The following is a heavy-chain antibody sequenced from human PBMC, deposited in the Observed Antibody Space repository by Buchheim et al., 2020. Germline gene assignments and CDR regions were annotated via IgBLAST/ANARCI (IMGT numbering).Heavy chain of an antibody. Sequence: QVQLVESGGGVVQPGRSLRLSCAASGFTFSSYGMHWVRQAPGKGLEWVAVISYDGSNKYYADSVKGRFTISRDNSKNTLYLQMNSLRAEDTAVYYCAKDSSYDSSGWYFDYWGQGTL. V-gene: IGHV3-30*18. CDR1: GFTFSSYG. CDR3: AKDSSYDSSGWYFDY. J-gene: IGHJ4*02. D-gene: IGHD3-22*01. CDR2: ISYDGSNK.